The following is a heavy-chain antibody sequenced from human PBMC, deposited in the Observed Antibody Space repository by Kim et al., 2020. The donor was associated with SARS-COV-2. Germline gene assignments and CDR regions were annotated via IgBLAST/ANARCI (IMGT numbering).Heavy chain of an antibody. Sequence: GGSLRLSCAASGFTVSSNYMSWVRQAPGKGLEWVSVIYSGGSTYYADSVKGRFTISRDNSKNTLYLQMNSLRAEDTAVYYCARGSNWNWILDYWGQGTLVTVPS. V-gene: IGHV3-66*02. D-gene: IGHD1-7*01. CDR3: ARGSNWNWILDY. CDR1: GFTVSSNY. J-gene: IGHJ4*02. CDR2: IYSGGST.